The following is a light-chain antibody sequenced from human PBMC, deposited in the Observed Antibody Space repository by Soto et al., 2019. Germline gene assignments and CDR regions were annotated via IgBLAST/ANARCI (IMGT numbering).Light chain of an antibody. CDR3: QQYYSIPLT. J-gene: IGKJ4*01. CDR1: QSISSSY. Sequence: EIVLTQSPGTLSLSPGEGGTLSCRASQSISSSYLAWYQQKPGQPPKLLIYWASTRESGVPDRFSGSGSGTDFTLTISSLQAEDVAVYYCQQYYSIPLTFGGGTKVEIK. CDR2: WAS. V-gene: IGKV4-1*01.